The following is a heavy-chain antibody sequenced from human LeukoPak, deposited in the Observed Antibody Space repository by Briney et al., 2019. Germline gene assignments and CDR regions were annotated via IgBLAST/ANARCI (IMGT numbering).Heavy chain of an antibody. D-gene: IGHD2/OR15-2a*01. J-gene: IGHJ4*02. CDR1: GGSITSSTTY. CDR2: IFYSGRT. CDR3: ARQGTYCDKIYCFDY. Sequence: SETLSLTCTVSGGSITSSTTYWGWLRQPPGKGLEWIASIFYSGRTCNNPSLNSRATISVDTSKKQFSLKVSAVTAADTAVYYVARQGTYCDKIYCFDYWGQGTLVTVSS. V-gene: IGHV4-39*01.